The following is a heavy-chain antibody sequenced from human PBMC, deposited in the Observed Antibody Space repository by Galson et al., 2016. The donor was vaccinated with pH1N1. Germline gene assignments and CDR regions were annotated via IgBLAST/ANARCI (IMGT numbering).Heavy chain of an antibody. V-gene: IGHV3-7*01. CDR3: ASWDNGWYNFFDY. J-gene: IGHJ4*02. Sequence: SLRLSCAASGFTFSSHWMSWVRQAPGKGLEWVANVKQDGSEKYYVDSVKGRFTISRDNAKNSLYLQMNRLRAEDTAVYYCASWDNGWYNFFDYWGQGTLVTVSS. CDR2: VKQDGSEK. D-gene: IGHD6-19*01. CDR1: GFTFSSHW.